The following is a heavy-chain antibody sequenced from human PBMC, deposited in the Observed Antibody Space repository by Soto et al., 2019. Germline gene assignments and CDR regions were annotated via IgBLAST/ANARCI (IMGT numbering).Heavy chain of an antibody. D-gene: IGHD3-10*01. CDR1: GFTFSNSA. V-gene: IGHV3-33*06. J-gene: IGHJ4*02. CDR2: IWYDGSNK. CDR3: AKDVTSYGSGSPTIDY. Sequence: QVQLVEFGGGVVQPGRPLRLSCAASGFTFSNSAMHWVRQAPGKGLEWVAFIWYDGSNKYYGDSVKGRFTISRDNSDNTLYLQMNSLGAEDTALYYCAKDVTSYGSGSPTIDYCGQGTLVTVSS.